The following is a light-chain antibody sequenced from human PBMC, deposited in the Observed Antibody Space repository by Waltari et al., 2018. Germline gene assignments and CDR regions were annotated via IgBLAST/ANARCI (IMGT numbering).Light chain of an antibody. CDR3: QLRSNWPIS. CDR1: QSVSDY. CDR2: AAS. Sequence: EIVLTQSPATLSLSPGERATLSCRASQSVSDYLAWYQPKPGQAPRLLISAASNRATGIPARFSGSGSGTDFTLTISSLEPEDFAFYYCQLRSNWPISFGQGTRLEIK. J-gene: IGKJ5*01. V-gene: IGKV3-11*01.